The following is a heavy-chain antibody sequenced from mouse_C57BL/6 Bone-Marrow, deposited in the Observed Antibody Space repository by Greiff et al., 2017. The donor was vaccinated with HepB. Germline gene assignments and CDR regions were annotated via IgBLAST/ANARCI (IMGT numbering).Heavy chain of an antibody. CDR2: IYPRNGNT. CDR1: GYTFTSYG. CDR3: ARPIFAY. V-gene: IGHV1-81*01. Sequence: QVQLKQSGAELVRPGASVKLSCKASGYTFTSYGISWVKQRTGQGLEWIGEIYPRNGNTYYNEKFKGKATLTVDKSSSTAYMELRGLTSEASAVYFCARPIFAYWGQGTLVTVSA. J-gene: IGHJ3*01.